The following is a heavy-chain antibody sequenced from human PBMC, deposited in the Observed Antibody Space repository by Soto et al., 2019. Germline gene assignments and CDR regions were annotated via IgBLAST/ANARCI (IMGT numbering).Heavy chain of an antibody. CDR2: ISFSDGGT. Sequence: GSLRLSCAASGFTFSSYAMTWVRQAPGKGLEWVSSISFSDGGTYYADSVKGRLTTSRDNSKNTLFLQMNSLRVEATAVYYCVKDDRILGRRYFDLWGRGTLVTVSS. CDR3: VKDDRILGRRYFDL. CDR1: GFTFSSYA. J-gene: IGHJ2*01. V-gene: IGHV3-23*01. D-gene: IGHD3-16*01.